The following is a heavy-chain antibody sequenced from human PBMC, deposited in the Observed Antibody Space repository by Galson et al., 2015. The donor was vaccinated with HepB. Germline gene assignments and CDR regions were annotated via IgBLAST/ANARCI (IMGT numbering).Heavy chain of an antibody. V-gene: IGHV3-33*01. CDR2: IWHDGSDQ. D-gene: IGHD5-18*01. CDR3: ARDSGGEQLWYDY. CDR1: GFTFSSYG. J-gene: IGHJ4*02. Sequence: SLRLSCAASGFTFSSYGFNWVRQAPGKGLEWVALIWHDGSDQYYADSVKGRFTISRDNFKNTLYLQLNSLRAEDTAVYYCARDSGGEQLWYDYWGQGTLVTVSS.